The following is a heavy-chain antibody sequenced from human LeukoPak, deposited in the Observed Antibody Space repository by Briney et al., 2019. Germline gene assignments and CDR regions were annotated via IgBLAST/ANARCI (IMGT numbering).Heavy chain of an antibody. CDR1: GGTFSSYA. CDR2: IIPIFGTA. CDR3: AIRYRFVTNYFDP. Sequence: SVKVSCKASGGTFSSYAISWVRQAPGQGLEWMGGIIPIFGTADYAQKFQGRVTITADESTSTAYMELSSLRSEDTAVYYCAIRYRFVTNYFDPWGQGTLVTVSS. J-gene: IGHJ5*02. D-gene: IGHD1-7*01. V-gene: IGHV1-69*13.